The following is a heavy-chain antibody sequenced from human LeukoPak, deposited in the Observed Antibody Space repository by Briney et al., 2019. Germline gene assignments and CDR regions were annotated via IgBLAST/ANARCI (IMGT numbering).Heavy chain of an antibody. CDR3: ARGRYSYGWNDS. D-gene: IGHD3-16*02. CDR2: ISDSGST. CDR1: GGSIGTSAYY. Sequence: SETLSLTCTVSGGSIGTSAYYWNWIRQHPGKGLEWIGFISDSGSTLCNPSLKSRVTISSDTSKNQFSLKLTSVTAADMAVYYCARGRYSYGWNDSWGQGTLVTVSS. J-gene: IGHJ5*01. V-gene: IGHV4-31*03.